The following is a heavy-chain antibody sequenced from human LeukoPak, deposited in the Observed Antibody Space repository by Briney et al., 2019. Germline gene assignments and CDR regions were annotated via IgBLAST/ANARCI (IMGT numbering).Heavy chain of an antibody. CDR2: IYYSGST. V-gene: IGHV4-31*03. CDR3: ARVVRFLEWSYGMDV. J-gene: IGHJ6*02. Sequence: PSETLSLTCTVSGGSISSGGYYWRWIRQHPGKGLEWIGYIYYSGSTYYNPSLKSRVTISVDTSKNQFSLKLSSVTAADTAVYYCARVVRFLEWSYGMDVWGQGTTVTVSS. D-gene: IGHD3-3*01. CDR1: GGSISSGGYY.